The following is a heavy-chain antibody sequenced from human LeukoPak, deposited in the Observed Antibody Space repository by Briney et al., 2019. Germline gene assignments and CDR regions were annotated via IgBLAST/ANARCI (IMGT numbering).Heavy chain of an antibody. CDR2: IYPGDSDT. CDR1: GYSFTSYW. D-gene: IGHD5-12*01. V-gene: IGHV5-51*01. J-gene: IGHJ4*02. Sequence: GEALKISCKGSGYSFTSYWIGWVRQMPGKGLEWMGIIYPGDSDTRYSPSFQGQVTISADKSISTPYLQWSSLKASDTAMYCCARTRYSGYDLRFLDYWGQGTLVTVSS. CDR3: ARTRYSGYDLRFLDY.